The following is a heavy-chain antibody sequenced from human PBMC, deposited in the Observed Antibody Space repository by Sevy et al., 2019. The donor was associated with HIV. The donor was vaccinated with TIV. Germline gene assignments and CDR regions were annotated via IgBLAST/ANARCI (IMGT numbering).Heavy chain of an antibody. CDR3: ARDQGSRYSSGSYDY. V-gene: IGHV1-18*01. Sequence: ASVKVSCKASGYTFTSYGISWVRQAPGQGLEWMGWISAYNGNTNYAQKLQGRVTMTTDTSTSTAYMELRSLRSDDTAVYYCARDQGSRYSSGSYDYWGQGTLVTVSS. CDR2: ISAYNGNT. D-gene: IGHD6-19*01. J-gene: IGHJ4*02. CDR1: GYTFTSYG.